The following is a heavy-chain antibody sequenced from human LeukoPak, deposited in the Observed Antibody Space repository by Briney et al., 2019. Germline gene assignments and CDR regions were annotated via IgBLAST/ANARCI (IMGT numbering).Heavy chain of an antibody. J-gene: IGHJ4*02. CDR2: IYHSGSA. CDR3: AREAAEAVARYFDY. D-gene: IGHD6-19*01. Sequence: SETLSLTCAVSGGSISSSNWWSWVRQPPGKGLEWIGQIYHSGSANYNPSLQSRVTISVDKSKNQFSLKLSSVTAADTAVYYCAREAAEAVARYFDYWGQGTLVTVSS. V-gene: IGHV4-4*02. CDR1: GGSISSSNW.